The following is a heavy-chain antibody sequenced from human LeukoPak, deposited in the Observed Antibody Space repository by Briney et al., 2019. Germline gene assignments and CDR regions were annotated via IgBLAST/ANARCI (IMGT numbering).Heavy chain of an antibody. Sequence: QTGGSLRLSCAASGFTFSSYTMSWVRQAPGKGLEWVSGVSGSGGNIHYADSVKGRFTFSRDNSKNTLYLQMNSLRAEDTAVYYCAASLPNIVVVPATKGPFGYWGQGALVTVSS. D-gene: IGHD2-2*01. V-gene: IGHV3-23*01. CDR1: GFTFSSYT. J-gene: IGHJ4*02. CDR3: AASLPNIVVVPATKGPFGY. CDR2: VSGSGGNI.